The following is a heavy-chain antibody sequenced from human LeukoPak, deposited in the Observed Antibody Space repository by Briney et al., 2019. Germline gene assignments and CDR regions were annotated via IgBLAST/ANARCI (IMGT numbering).Heavy chain of an antibody. CDR1: GGSIRSSDHY. D-gene: IGHD5/OR15-5a*01. CDR2: MFYSGST. Sequence: PSETLSLTCTVSGGSIRSSDHYWSWIRQPPGKGLEWIGYMFYSGSTYYNPSLKSRVSISVDTSNNQFSLKLNSVTAADTAVYYCARYSVSAHDAFDIWGQGTMVTVSS. V-gene: IGHV4-30-4*01. CDR3: ARYSVSAHDAFDI. J-gene: IGHJ3*02.